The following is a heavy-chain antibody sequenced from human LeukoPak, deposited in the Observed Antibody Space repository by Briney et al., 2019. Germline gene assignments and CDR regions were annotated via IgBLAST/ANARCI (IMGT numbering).Heavy chain of an antibody. V-gene: IGHV4-59*08. CDR1: GDSIMSSYY. J-gene: IGHJ4*02. D-gene: IGHD3-16*01. CDR2: IYYSGST. Sequence: PSETLSLTCTVSGDSIMSSYYWSWIRQPPGKGLEWIGYIYYSGSTNYNPSLKSRVTISVDTSKNQFSLKLSSVTAADTAVYYCARHRIGGVTFDYWGQGTLVTVSS. CDR3: ARHRIGGVTFDY.